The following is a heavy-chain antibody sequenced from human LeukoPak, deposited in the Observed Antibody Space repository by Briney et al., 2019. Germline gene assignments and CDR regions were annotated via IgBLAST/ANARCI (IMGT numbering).Heavy chain of an antibody. J-gene: IGHJ5*02. Sequence: SETLSLTCTVSGGFISSGGYYWSWIRHPPGKGREWFGYIYHSGSTYYNPSLKSRVTISVDRSKTQFSLKLSSVTAADTAVYYCAGYCSGGSCYSSGSNWFDPWGQGTLVTVSS. CDR2: IYHSGST. V-gene: IGHV4-30-2*01. D-gene: IGHD2-15*01. CDR3: AGYCSGGSCYSSGSNWFDP. CDR1: GGFISSGGYY.